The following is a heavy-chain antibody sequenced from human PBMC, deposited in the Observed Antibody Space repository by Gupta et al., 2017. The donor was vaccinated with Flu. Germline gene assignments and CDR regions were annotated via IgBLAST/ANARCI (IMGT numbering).Heavy chain of an antibody. V-gene: IGHV3-74*03. CDR3: ATVTTGC. D-gene: IGHD4-17*01. J-gene: IGHJ4*02. CDR1: GFNSSGSY. Sequence: EVQRVESGGGLVQPGGSLRLSCAASGFNSSGSYLQWVRQAPGKGLVWVSRINPDGSSTTYADSVKGRFTISRDNAKNTLYLQMNSLGADDTAVYYCATVTTGCWGQGTLVTVSS. CDR2: INPDGSST.